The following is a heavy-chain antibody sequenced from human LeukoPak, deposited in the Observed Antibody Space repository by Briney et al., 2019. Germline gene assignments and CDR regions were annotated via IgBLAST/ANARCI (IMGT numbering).Heavy chain of an antibody. CDR1: EFTFSTSW. CDR2: IDQDGGDR. J-gene: IGHJ3*02. V-gene: IGHV3-7*01. D-gene: IGHD2-15*01. CDR3: TRDTLYCSGGYCYHDI. Sequence: GGSLRLSCAASEFTFSTSWMNWVRQAPGKGLEWVANIDQDGGDRYYVDSVKGRFTISRDNAKNTLYLQMNSLRAEDTAVYYCTRDTLYCSGGYCYHDIWGQGTMVTVSS.